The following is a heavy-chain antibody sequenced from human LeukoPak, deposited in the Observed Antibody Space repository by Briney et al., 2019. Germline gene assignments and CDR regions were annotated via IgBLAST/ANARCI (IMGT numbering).Heavy chain of an antibody. CDR2: ISYDGSNK. D-gene: IGHD3-22*01. V-gene: IGHV3-30*18. CDR3: AKAFGSTGCYFDY. CDR1: GFTFSSYG. J-gene: IGHJ4*02. Sequence: PGGSLRLSCAASGFTFSSYGMHWVRQAPGKGLEWVAVISYDGSNKYYADSVKGRFTISRDNSKNTLYLQMNSLRAEDTAVYYCAKAFGSTGCYFDYWGQGTLVTVSS.